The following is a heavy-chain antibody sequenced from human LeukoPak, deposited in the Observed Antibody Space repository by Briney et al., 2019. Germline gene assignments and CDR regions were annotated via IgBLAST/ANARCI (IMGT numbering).Heavy chain of an antibody. Sequence: KTGGSLRLSCAASGFTFSDYYMSWIRQAPGKGLEWVSYISSSSYTNYADSVKGRFTISRDNAKNSLYLQMNSLRAEDTAVYYCARGVAAAGTPFDYWGQGTLVTVSS. D-gene: IGHD6-13*01. CDR1: GFTFSDYY. CDR3: ARGVAAAGTPFDY. V-gene: IGHV3-11*06. CDR2: ISSSSYT. J-gene: IGHJ4*02.